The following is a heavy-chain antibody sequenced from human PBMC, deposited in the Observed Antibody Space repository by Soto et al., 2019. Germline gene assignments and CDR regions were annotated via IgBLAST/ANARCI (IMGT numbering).Heavy chain of an antibody. CDR1: GYAFSSYG. Sequence: QVQMVQSGAEVKKPGASVEVSCKASGYAFSSYGISWVRQAPGQGLEWMGWISAYNGNTKYAEGFQGRVTMTTDTYTSTAYMDQRYLRSDDTAVYYCASDPGTYSGSYRYWGQGTLVTVSS. J-gene: IGHJ4*02. V-gene: IGHV1-18*04. D-gene: IGHD1-26*01. CDR3: ASDPGTYSGSYRY. CDR2: ISAYNGNT.